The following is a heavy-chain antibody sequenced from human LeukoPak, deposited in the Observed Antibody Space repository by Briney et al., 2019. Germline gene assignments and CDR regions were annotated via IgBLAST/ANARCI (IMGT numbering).Heavy chain of an antibody. J-gene: IGHJ4*02. Sequence: PSETLSLTCTVSVGSISNYYWSWIRQPAGKGLEWIGRISASGNTNYNPSLKRRVTMSVDTSMNLFALKLSSVTAADTAVYYCARQGAATAIEYWGQGTLVTVSS. CDR3: ARQGAATAIEY. D-gene: IGHD2-15*01. CDR1: VGSISNYY. CDR2: ISASGNT. V-gene: IGHV4-4*07.